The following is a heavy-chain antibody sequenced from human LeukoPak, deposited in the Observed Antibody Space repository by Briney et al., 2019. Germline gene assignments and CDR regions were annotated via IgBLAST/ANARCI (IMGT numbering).Heavy chain of an antibody. CDR2: ISSSGSTI. CDR1: GFTFSDYY. D-gene: IGHD4-17*01. J-gene: IGHJ6*02. V-gene: IGHV3-11*01. CDR3: ARDSIRRDYGDYDVVGTRSDYYGMDV. Sequence: GGSLRLSCAASGFTFSDYYMSWIRQAPGKGLEWVSCISSSGSTIYYADSVKGRFTISRHNTHNSLYLQMNRLRAEDTALYYCARDSIRRDYGDYDVVGTRSDYYGMDVWCQGTTVTVSS.